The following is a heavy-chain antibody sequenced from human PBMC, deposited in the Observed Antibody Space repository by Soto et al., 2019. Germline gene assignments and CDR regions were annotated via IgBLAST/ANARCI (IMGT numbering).Heavy chain of an antibody. D-gene: IGHD3-10*01. CDR3: AKPPGPYYGSGYYFDY. V-gene: IGHV3-30*18. CDR2: ISYDGSNK. J-gene: IGHJ4*02. Sequence: GGSLRLSCAASGFTFSSYGMNWVRQAPGKGLEWVAVISYDGSNKYYADSVKGRFTISRDNSKNTLYLQMNSLRAEDTAVYYCAKPPGPYYGSGYYFDYWGQGTLVTVSS. CDR1: GFTFSSYG.